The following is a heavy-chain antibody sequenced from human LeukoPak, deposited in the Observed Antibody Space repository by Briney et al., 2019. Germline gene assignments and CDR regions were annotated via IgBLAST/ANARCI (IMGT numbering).Heavy chain of an antibody. V-gene: IGHV1-58*02. Sequence: SVKVSCKASGFTFTSSAMQWVRQARGQRLEWIGWIIVGSGAANYAQSLQGRFTITRDMSTNTAYMELSSLGSEDSAVYYCAAELYDVYTDCCTFHIWGQGTMVTVSS. D-gene: IGHD3-16*01. J-gene: IGHJ3*02. CDR2: IIVGSGAA. CDR1: GFTFTSSA. CDR3: AAELYDVYTDCCTFHI.